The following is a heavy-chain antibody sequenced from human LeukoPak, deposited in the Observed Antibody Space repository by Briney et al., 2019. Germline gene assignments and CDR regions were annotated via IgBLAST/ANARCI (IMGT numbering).Heavy chain of an antibody. CDR3: ARDQGGYSGYVDAFDI. Sequence: PGGSLRLSCAASGFTFSDYYMSWIRQAPGKGLEWVSSISSSSSYIYYAGSVKGRFTISRDNAKNSLYLQMNSLRAEDTAVYYCARDQGGYSGYVDAFDIWGQGTMVTVSS. CDR2: ISSSSSYI. CDR1: GFTFSDYY. V-gene: IGHV3-11*06. D-gene: IGHD5-12*01. J-gene: IGHJ3*02.